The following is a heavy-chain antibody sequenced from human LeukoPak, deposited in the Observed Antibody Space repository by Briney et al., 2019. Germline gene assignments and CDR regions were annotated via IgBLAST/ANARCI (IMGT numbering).Heavy chain of an antibody. CDR1: GYTFTSYG. Sequence: ASVKVSCKASGYTFTSYGISWVRQAPGQGLEWMGWISAYNGNTNYAQKLQGRVTMTTDTSTSTAYMELRSLRSDDTAVYYCARYGAAAGMMVYYMDVWGKGTTVTVSS. V-gene: IGHV1-18*01. CDR3: ARYGAAAGMMVYYMDV. J-gene: IGHJ6*03. D-gene: IGHD6-13*01. CDR2: ISAYNGNT.